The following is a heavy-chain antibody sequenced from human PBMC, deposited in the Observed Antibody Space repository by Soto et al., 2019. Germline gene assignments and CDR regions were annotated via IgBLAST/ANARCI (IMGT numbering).Heavy chain of an antibody. J-gene: IGHJ4*02. V-gene: IGHV4-39*01. CDR2: IYYSGST. CDR3: ARHTPAISISDH. Sequence: QLQLQESGPGLVKPSETLSLTCTVSGGSISSSSYYWGWIRQPPGKGLEWIGSIYYSGSTYYNPSLKSRVTTSVATSKNQFSLKLSSVTAADTAVYYCARHTPAISISDHWGQGTLVTVSS. D-gene: IGHD2-15*01. CDR1: GGSISSSSYY.